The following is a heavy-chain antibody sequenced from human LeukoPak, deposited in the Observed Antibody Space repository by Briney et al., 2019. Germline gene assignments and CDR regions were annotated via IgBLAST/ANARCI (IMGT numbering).Heavy chain of an antibody. Sequence: ASVKVSCKASGYTFTGYYMHWVRQAPGQGLEWMGWINPNSGGTNYAQKFQGRVTMTRDTSISTAYMELSRLRSDDTAVYYCASGAVITMIAGNWFDPWGQGTLVTVSS. CDR1: GYTFTGYY. CDR3: ASGAVITMIAGNWFDP. CDR2: INPNSGGT. D-gene: IGHD3-22*01. J-gene: IGHJ5*02. V-gene: IGHV1-2*02.